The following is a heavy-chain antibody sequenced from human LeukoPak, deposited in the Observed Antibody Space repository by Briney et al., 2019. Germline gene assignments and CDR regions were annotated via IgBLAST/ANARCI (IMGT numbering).Heavy chain of an antibody. Sequence: SETLSLTCIVSGGSISSYYWSWIRQPPGKGLEWIGYIYYSGSTNYNPSLKSRVTISVDTSKNQFSLKLSSVTAADTAVYYCARGVGSSWYNYYYMDVWGKGNTVTISS. CDR2: IYYSGST. J-gene: IGHJ6*03. CDR3: ARGVGSSWYNYYYMDV. D-gene: IGHD6-13*01. V-gene: IGHV4-59*01. CDR1: GGSISSYY.